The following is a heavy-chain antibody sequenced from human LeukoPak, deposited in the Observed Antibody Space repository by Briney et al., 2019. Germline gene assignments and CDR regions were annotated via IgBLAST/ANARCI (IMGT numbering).Heavy chain of an antibody. V-gene: IGHV3-30*18. D-gene: IGHD1-26*01. CDR1: GFSFSTYG. CDR2: ISSDGSTQ. CDR3: AKDRAYLGSY. J-gene: IGHJ4*02. Sequence: PGRSLRLSCAASGFSFSTYGMHWVRQAPGKGLEWVAVISSDGSTQYYADSVKGRFTISRDNSKNTLYLQMNSLRAEDTAVYYCAKDRAYLGSYWGQGTLVTVSS.